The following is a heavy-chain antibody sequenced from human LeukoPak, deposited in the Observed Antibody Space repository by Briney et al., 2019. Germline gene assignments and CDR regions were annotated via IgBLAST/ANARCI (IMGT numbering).Heavy chain of an antibody. Sequence: ASVKVSFTASGYTFTSYAMHWVRQAPGQRLEWMGWINAGNGNTKYSQKFQGRVTITRDTSASTAYMELSSLRSEDTAVYYCARVGPIAAADANWFDPWGQGTLVTVSS. J-gene: IGHJ5*02. CDR2: INAGNGNT. V-gene: IGHV1-3*01. CDR3: ARVGPIAAADANWFDP. D-gene: IGHD6-13*01. CDR1: GYTFTSYA.